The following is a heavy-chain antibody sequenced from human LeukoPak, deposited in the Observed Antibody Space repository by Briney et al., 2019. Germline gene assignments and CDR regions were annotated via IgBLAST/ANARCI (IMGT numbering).Heavy chain of an antibody. J-gene: IGHJ5*02. CDR2: ITSDSIYI. D-gene: IGHD6-13*01. Sequence: KTGGSLRLSCAASGFSFSSYNMNWVRQAPGKGLEWVASITSDSIYIHYADSVRGRFTVSRDSAKNSLYLQMNSLRVEDTAVYYCARALIAAAGTRGEFDPWGQGTLVSVSS. CDR1: GFSFSSYN. CDR3: ARALIAAAGTRGEFDP. V-gene: IGHV3-21*01.